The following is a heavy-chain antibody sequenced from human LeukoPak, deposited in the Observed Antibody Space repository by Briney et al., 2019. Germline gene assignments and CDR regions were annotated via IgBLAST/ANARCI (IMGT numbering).Heavy chain of an antibody. CDR3: ARGDGGGSYVAFDY. CDR2: INPNSGGT. CDR1: GYTFTGYY. V-gene: IGHV1-2*02. J-gene: IGHJ4*02. Sequence: ASVKVSCKASGYTFTGYYMHWVRQAPGQGLEWMGWINPNSGGTNYAQKFQGRVTMTRDTSISTAYMELSRLRSDDTAVYYFARGDGGGSYVAFDYWGQGTLVTVSS. D-gene: IGHD1-26*01.